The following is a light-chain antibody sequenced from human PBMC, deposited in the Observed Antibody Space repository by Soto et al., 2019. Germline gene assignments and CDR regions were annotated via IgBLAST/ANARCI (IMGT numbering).Light chain of an antibody. CDR1: QSISSW. CDR2: KAS. Sequence: DIQMTQSPSTLSASVGDRVTITCRASQSISSWLAWYQQKPGQAPKVLIYKASSLESGVPSRFSGSGSGTEFTLTISSLQPDDFATYYCQQYNSYPVTFGQGTKVEIK. CDR3: QQYNSYPVT. V-gene: IGKV1-5*03. J-gene: IGKJ1*01.